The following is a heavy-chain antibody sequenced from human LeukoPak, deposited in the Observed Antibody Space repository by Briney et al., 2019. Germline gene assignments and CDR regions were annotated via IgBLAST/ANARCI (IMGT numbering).Heavy chain of an antibody. CDR1: GYSLSELS. J-gene: IGHJ4*02. V-gene: IGHV1-24*01. Sequence: ASVKVSCKVSGYSLSELSIHWVRQAPGKGLEWMGGIDFEDGETLYAQTFRGRLTVAEDTSTDTSYMELSSLAYDDTAVYYCATEPPPIGTYSVHFDSWGQGTLVTVSS. D-gene: IGHD1-26*01. CDR2: IDFEDGET. CDR3: ATEPPPIGTYSVHFDS.